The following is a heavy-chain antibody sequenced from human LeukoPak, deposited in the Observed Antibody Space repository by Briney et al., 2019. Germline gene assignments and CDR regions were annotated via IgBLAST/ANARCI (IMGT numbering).Heavy chain of an antibody. J-gene: IGHJ6*03. CDR1: GFTFSSYA. CDR3: ARDGPTIFGVVIITSYYYYYMDV. V-gene: IGHV3-30-3*01. D-gene: IGHD3-3*01. CDR2: ISYDGSNK. Sequence: QPGRSLRLSCAASGFTFSSYAMHWVRQAPGKGLEWVAVISYDGSNKYYADSVKGRFTISRDNSKNTLYLQMNSLRAEDTAVYYCARDGPTIFGVVIITSYYYYYMDVWGKGTTVTVSS.